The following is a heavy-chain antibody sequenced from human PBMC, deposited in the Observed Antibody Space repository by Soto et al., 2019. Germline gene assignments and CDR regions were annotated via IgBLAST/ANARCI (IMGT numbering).Heavy chain of an antibody. CDR3: ARYDSSSWVLAV. J-gene: IGHJ6*02. V-gene: IGHV4-34*01. CDR2: INHSGST. Sequence: SETLSLTCAVYGGSFSGYYWSWIRQPPGKGLEWIGEINHSGSTNYNPSLKSRVTISVDTSKNQFSLKLSSVTAADTAVYYCARYDSSSWVLAVWGQGTTVTVSS. CDR1: GGSFSGYY. D-gene: IGHD6-13*01.